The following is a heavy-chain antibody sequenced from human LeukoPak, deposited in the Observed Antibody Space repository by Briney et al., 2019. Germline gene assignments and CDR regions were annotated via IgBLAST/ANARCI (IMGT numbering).Heavy chain of an antibody. CDR3: ARRKNSRITMVRGVINYFDY. Sequence: PSETLSLTCTVSGGSISSYYWSWIRQPPGKGLEWIGYIYYSGSTNYNPSLKSRVTISVDTSKNQFSLKLSSVTAADTAVYYCARRKNSRITMVRGVINYFDYWGQGTLVTVSS. CDR1: GGSISSYY. D-gene: IGHD3-10*01. V-gene: IGHV4-59*01. CDR2: IYYSGST. J-gene: IGHJ4*02.